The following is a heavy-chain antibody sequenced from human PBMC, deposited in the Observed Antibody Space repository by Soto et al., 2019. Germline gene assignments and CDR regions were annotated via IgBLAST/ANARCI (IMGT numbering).Heavy chain of an antibody. CDR3: AREGPNVAHDAFDI. CDR1: GFTFSSYA. V-gene: IGHV3-30-3*01. D-gene: IGHD1-1*01. CDR2: ISYDGSNK. Sequence: GGSLRLSCAASGFTFSSYAMHWVRQAPGKGLEWVAVISYDGSNKYYADSVKGRFTISRDNSKNTLYLQMNGLRAEDTAVYYCAREGPNVAHDAFDIWGQGTMVTVSS. J-gene: IGHJ3*02.